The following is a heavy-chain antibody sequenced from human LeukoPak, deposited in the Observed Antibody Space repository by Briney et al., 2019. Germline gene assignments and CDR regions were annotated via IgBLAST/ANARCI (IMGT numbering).Heavy chain of an antibody. J-gene: IGHJ3*02. CDR3: ARQDFVHYYDSRRENRDDAFDI. Sequence: SETLSLTCAVSGGSISSSNWWSWVRQPPGKGLEWIGEIYHSGSTNYNPSLKSRVTMSVDTSKNQFSLKLSSVTAADTAVYYCARQDFVHYYDSRRENRDDAFDIWGQGTMVTVSS. CDR2: IYHSGST. V-gene: IGHV4-4*02. D-gene: IGHD3-22*01. CDR1: GGSISSSNW.